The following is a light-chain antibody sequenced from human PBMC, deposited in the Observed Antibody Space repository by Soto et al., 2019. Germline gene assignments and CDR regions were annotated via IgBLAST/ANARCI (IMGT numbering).Light chain of an antibody. Sequence: DIQMTQSPSSLSASVGDSVTITCRASQSVRSYLNWYQHKPGKAPKVLIYGASSLQSRIASRFNGSGSGTDFTLTISNLQPEDFATYYCQQGYSTPPWTFGQGTKLEIK. V-gene: IGKV1-39*01. CDR2: GAS. J-gene: IGKJ2*02. CDR1: QSVRSY. CDR3: QQGYSTPPWT.